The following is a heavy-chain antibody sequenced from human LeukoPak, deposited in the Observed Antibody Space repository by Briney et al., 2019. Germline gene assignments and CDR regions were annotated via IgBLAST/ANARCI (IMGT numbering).Heavy chain of an antibody. CDR2: IYYSGST. V-gene: IGHV4-59*08. J-gene: IGHJ5*02. CDR1: GVSISSYY. CDR3: ARALLLKVPAAIVSWFDP. Sequence: SETLSLTCTVSGVSISSYYWSWIRQPPGKGLEWIGYIYYSGSTNYNPSLKSRVTISVDTSKNQFSLKLSSVTAADTAVYYCARALLLKVPAAIVSWFDPWGQGTLVTVSS. D-gene: IGHD2-2*02.